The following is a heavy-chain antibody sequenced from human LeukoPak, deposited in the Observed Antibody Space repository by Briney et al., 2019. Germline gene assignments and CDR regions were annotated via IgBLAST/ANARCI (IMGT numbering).Heavy chain of an antibody. CDR2: ISGSGGST. V-gene: IGHV3-23*01. Sequence: GGSLRLSCAASGFTFSSYAMNWVRKAPGKGLEWVSAISGSGGSTYYADSVKGRFTISRDNSKNTLYLQMNSLRAEDTAVYYCAKEGAVGYYDSSGYYPSAFDIWGQGTMVTVSS. J-gene: IGHJ3*02. CDR1: GFTFSSYA. D-gene: IGHD3-22*01. CDR3: AKEGAVGYYDSSGYYPSAFDI.